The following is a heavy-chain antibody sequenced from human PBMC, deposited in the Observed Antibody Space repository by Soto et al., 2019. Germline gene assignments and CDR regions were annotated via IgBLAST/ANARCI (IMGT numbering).Heavy chain of an antibody. Sequence: QVQLVQSGAEVKKPGSSVKVSCKTSGDIFSGYSISWVRQAPGQGLEWMGGIIPIFGTTNYAQRFHGRVTITAAKSTSTVYMELYSVKSEATDVYYCARDLGSGYDPGDYWGQGTLVTVSS. CDR2: IIPIFGTT. D-gene: IGHD5-12*01. CDR3: ARDLGSGYDPGDY. J-gene: IGHJ4*02. CDR1: GDIFSGYS. V-gene: IGHV1-69*14.